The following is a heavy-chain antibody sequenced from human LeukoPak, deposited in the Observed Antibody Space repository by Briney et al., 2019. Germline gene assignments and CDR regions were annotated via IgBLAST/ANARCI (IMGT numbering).Heavy chain of an antibody. CDR3: ARGRRLGAFDI. CDR2: INHSGST. CDR1: GGSISSSYW. Sequence: SGTLSLTCGVSGGSISSSYWWSWIRQPPGKGLEWIGEINHSGSTNYNPSLKSRVTISVDTSKNQFSLKLSSVTAADTAVYYCARGRRLGAFDIWGQGTMVTVSS. J-gene: IGHJ3*02. V-gene: IGHV4-4*02. D-gene: IGHD3-16*01.